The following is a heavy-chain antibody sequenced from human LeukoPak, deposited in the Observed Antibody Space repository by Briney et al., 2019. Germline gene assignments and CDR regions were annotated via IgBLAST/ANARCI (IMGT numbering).Heavy chain of an antibody. CDR1: AYSFTSNW. Sequence: GESPKTPCWGFAYSFTSNWNSWVRLLHRKGQERKGSIDASDSYTNYSPSFQGHVTISADKSISTAYLQWSSLKASDTAMYYCAGLRITIFGVVLRSAFDIWGQGKMVTVS. J-gene: IGHJ3*02. D-gene: IGHD3-3*01. CDR2: IDASDSYT. V-gene: IGHV5-10-1*01. CDR3: AGLRITIFGVVLRSAFDI.